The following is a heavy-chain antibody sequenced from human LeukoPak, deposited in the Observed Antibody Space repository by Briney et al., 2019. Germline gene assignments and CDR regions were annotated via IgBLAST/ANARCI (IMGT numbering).Heavy chain of an antibody. J-gene: IGHJ4*02. CDR2: ISYDGSNK. Sequence: GGSLRLSCAASGFTFSSYAMHWVRQAPGKGLEWVAVISYDGSNKYYADSVKGRFTISRDNSKNTLYLQMNSLRAEDTAVYYCARGIGRFLEWFLDYWGQGTLVTVSS. CDR3: ARGIGRFLEWFLDY. CDR1: GFTFSSYA. V-gene: IGHV3-30-3*01. D-gene: IGHD3-3*01.